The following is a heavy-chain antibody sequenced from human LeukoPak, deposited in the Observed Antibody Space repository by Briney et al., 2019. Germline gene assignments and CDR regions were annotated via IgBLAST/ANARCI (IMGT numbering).Heavy chain of an antibody. D-gene: IGHD5-18*01. V-gene: IGHV4-34*01. CDR3: ASGGYSYGYGEYYFDY. Sequence: SETLSLTCAVYGGSFSGYYWSWIRQPPGKGPEWIGSIYYSGNTYYNPSLMSRVTMSVDTSKNQFSLKLSSVTAADTAVYYCASGGYSYGYGEYYFDYWGQGTLVTVPS. CDR2: IYYSGNT. CDR1: GGSFSGYY. J-gene: IGHJ4*02.